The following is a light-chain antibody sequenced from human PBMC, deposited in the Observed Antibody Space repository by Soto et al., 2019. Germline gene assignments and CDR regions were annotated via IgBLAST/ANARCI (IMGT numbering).Light chain of an antibody. Sequence: EIVLTQSPGTLSLSPGERATLSCRASQSVSSSYLAWYQQKPGQAPRLLIYGASSRATGIPDRFSGSGSGTDFTVTISRQEPEDFAVYYCQQYDSSPLTFGGGTKVEIK. J-gene: IGKJ4*01. V-gene: IGKV3-20*01. CDR2: GAS. CDR3: QQYDSSPLT. CDR1: QSVSSSY.